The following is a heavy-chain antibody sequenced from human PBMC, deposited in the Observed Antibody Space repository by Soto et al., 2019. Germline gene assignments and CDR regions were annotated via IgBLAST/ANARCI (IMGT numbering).Heavy chain of an antibody. D-gene: IGHD6-19*01. CDR2: ISHDGSDK. J-gene: IGHJ6*01. CDR3: AKVLGAPWPWLVSDGVDV. Sequence: QVQLVESGGGVVQPGRSLRLSCVASGFTFIRYGMHWVRQAPGKGLEWVAVISHDGSDKYHADSVKGRFTISRENCNDTRFLHMNSRRAEDTAVYYCAKVLGAPWPWLVSDGVDVKGQGTTVIVSS. CDR1: GFTFIRYG. V-gene: IGHV3-30*18.